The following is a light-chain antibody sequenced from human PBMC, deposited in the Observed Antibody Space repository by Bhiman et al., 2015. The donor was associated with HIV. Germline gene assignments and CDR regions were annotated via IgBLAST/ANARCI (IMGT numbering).Light chain of an antibody. Sequence: QSVLTQPPSVSGAPGQRVTISCSGSSSNIGSNTVNWYQQLPGTAPKLLIYRNNQRPSGVPDRFSGSKSGTSASLAITGLQAEDEADYYCQSYDSSLNGPMVFGGGTKLTVL. V-gene: IGLV1-44*01. CDR1: SSNIGSNT. J-gene: IGLJ2*01. CDR2: RNN. CDR3: QSYDSSLNGPMV.